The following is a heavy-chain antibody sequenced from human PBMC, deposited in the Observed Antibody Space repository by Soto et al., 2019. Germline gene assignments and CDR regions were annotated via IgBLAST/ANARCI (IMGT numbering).Heavy chain of an antibody. CDR1: GYTFTSYG. J-gene: IGHJ4*02. D-gene: IGHD6-6*01. Sequence: VKVSCKSSGYTFTSYGISWVRQAPGQGLEWMGWISAYNGITNYARDFQGRVTMTTDTATTTAYMELTRLRSDDTAVYYCARLHSGSCDFWGQGTLVTVSS. V-gene: IGHV1-18*04. CDR3: ARLHSGSCDF. CDR2: ISAYNGIT.